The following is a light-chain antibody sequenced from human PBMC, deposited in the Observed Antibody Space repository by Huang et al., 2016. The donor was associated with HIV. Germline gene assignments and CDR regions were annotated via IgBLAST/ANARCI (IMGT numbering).Light chain of an antibody. J-gene: IGKJ3*01. CDR3: QQYNTFT. CDR2: EAS. V-gene: IGKV1-5*03. CDR1: QSVSTR. Sequence: DIQMTQSPSTLSAAIGDRVTITCRASQSVSTRLAWYQQKPVKAPSLLIQEASSLESGVPSRFSGSGSGTEFTLTISSLQPDDSATYSCQQYNTFTFGPGTKVDI.